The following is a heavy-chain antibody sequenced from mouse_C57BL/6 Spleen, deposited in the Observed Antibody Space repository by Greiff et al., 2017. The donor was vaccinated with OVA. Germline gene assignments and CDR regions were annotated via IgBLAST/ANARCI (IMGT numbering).Heavy chain of an antibody. CDR2: IYPGDGDT. CDR3: AGGQLWSYFDD. CDR1: GYAFTNYW. Sequence: VQLQQSGAELVKPGASVKISCKASGYAFTNYWMNWVKQRPGKGLEWIGHIYPGDGDTSYNGKFKGKATLTADKSSSTAYMQLSSLTSEDSAVYFCAGGQLWSYFDDWGKGTTVTVSS. V-gene: IGHV1-80*01. D-gene: IGHD1-1*02. J-gene: IGHJ1*03.